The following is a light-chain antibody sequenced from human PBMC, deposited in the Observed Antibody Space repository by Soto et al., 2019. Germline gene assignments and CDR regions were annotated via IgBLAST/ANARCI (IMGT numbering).Light chain of an antibody. V-gene: IGKV3-15*01. CDR3: QQYNNWPYT. Sequence: EKVMTQSPATLSVSPGGRATLSCRASQSVSSNVAWYQQKAGQVSRLLIHGASTRATGIPARFSGSGSGTEFTLTISSLQSEDFAVYYCQQYNNWPYTFGQGTKLEIK. J-gene: IGKJ2*01. CDR2: GAS. CDR1: QSVSSN.